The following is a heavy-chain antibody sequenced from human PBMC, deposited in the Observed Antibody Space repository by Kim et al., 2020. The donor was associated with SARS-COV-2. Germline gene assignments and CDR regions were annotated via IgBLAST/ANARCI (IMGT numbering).Heavy chain of an antibody. V-gene: IGHV3-23*01. Sequence: GVSLRLSCAGSGFIFSNYAVSWVRQAPGKGLEWVSAISGSGDRTFYTDSVRGRVTISRDNSKNTVYLQLNGLRVEDAAVYYCAKHWGSGTYYNYFDYWGQGSLVTVSS. J-gene: IGHJ4*02. CDR3: AKHWGSGTYYNYFDY. CDR2: ISGSGDRT. D-gene: IGHD3-10*01. CDR1: GFIFSNYA.